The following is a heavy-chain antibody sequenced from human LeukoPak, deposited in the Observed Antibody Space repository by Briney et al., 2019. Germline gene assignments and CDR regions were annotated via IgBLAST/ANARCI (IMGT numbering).Heavy chain of an antibody. CDR1: GFTFSDYY. J-gene: IGHJ2*01. Sequence: GGSLRLSCAASGFTFSDYYMTWIRQAPGKGLEWVSYISSSSSYTNHADSVKGRFTISRDNAKNSLYLQMSSLRVEDTAVYYCARDQGGGWYFDVWGRGTLVTVSS. D-gene: IGHD1-26*01. V-gene: IGHV3-11*05. CDR2: ISSSSSYT. CDR3: ARDQGGGWYFDV.